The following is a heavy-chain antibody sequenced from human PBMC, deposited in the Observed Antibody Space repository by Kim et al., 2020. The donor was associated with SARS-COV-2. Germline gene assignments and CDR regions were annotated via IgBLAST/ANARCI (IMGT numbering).Heavy chain of an antibody. CDR2: ISSSSSAI. CDR3: ARDLGGGYGSGSYSSSDC. D-gene: IGHD3-10*01. V-gene: IGHV3-48*02. CDR1: GFTFSTYS. J-gene: IGHJ4*02. Sequence: GGSLRLSCAASGFTFSTYSMNWVRQAPGEGLEWVSYISSSSSAIYYADSVKGRFTISRDNAKNSLFLQMNSLRDEDTAVYYCARDLGGGYGSGSYSSSDCWGQGTLVTVSS.